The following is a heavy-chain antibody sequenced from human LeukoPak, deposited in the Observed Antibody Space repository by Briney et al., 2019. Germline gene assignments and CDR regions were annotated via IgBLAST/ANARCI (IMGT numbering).Heavy chain of an antibody. J-gene: IGHJ4*02. Sequence: SVKVSRKASGGTFSSYAISWVRQAPGQGLEWMGRIIPILGIANYAQKFQGRVTITADKSTSTAYMELSSLRSEDTAVYYCARDICGGDCYQYYFDYWGQGTLVTVSS. V-gene: IGHV1-69*04. CDR2: IIPILGIA. CDR3: ARDICGGDCYQYYFDY. D-gene: IGHD2-21*02. CDR1: GGTFSSYA.